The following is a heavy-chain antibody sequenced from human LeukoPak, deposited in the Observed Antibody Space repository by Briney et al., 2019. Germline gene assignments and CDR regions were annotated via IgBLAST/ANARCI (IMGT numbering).Heavy chain of an antibody. D-gene: IGHD2-2*01. V-gene: IGHV3-49*04. Sequence: RTGGSLRLSCAASGFTFSSYGMHWVRQAPGKGLEWVGFIRSKAYGGTTENAASVKGRFTISRDDSKSIAYLQMNSLKTEDTAVYYCARGGVYCSSVSCSVDYWGQGILVTVSS. CDR3: ARGGVYCSSVSCSVDY. J-gene: IGHJ4*02. CDR2: IRSKAYGGTT. CDR1: GFTFSSYG.